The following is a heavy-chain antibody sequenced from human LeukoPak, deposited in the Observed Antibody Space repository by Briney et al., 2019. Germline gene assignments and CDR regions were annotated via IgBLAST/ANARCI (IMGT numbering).Heavy chain of an antibody. D-gene: IGHD3-9*01. Sequence: SETLSLTCAVYGGSFSGYYWSWIRQPPGKGLEWTGEINHSGSTNYNPSLKSRVTISVDTSKNQFSLKLSSVTAADTAVYYCARATDILTGYRFDPWGQGTLVTVSS. J-gene: IGHJ5*02. CDR2: INHSGST. CDR3: ARATDILTGYRFDP. V-gene: IGHV4-34*01. CDR1: GGSFSGYY.